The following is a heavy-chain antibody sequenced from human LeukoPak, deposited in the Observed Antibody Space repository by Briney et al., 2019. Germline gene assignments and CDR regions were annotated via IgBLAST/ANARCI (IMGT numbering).Heavy chain of an antibody. V-gene: IGHV4-59*01. CDR1: GDSISGYF. Sequence: PSETLSLTCTVSGDSISGYFWSWIRQPPDKGLGWIGFMYDSGSTKYDPSLQSRVTISVDTSKNQFSLKLSSVTAADTAVYYCARVGDILTGYSANWFDPWGQGTLVTVSS. J-gene: IGHJ5*02. CDR2: MYDSGST. D-gene: IGHD3-9*01. CDR3: ARVGDILTGYSANWFDP.